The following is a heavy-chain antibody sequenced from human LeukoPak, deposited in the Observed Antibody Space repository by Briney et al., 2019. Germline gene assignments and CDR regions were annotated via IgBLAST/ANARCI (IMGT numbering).Heavy chain of an antibody. CDR1: GFIFTPYA. Sequence: EGSLRLSCSASGFIFTPYAMHWVRQAPGKGLEYVSAISSDGGGTYYTDSVKGRFTISRDNSKSTLYLQMSSLRPEDTAVYYCVRYTDSSYPDWGQGTLVTVSS. D-gene: IGHD1-14*01. J-gene: IGHJ4*02. CDR3: VRYTDSSYPD. V-gene: IGHV3-64D*06. CDR2: ISSDGGGT.